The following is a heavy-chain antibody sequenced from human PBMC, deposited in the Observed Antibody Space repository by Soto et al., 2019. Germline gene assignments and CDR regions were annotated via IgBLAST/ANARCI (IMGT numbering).Heavy chain of an antibody. V-gene: IGHV3-23*01. J-gene: IGHJ6*03. Sequence: GGSLRLSCAASGFTFSSYAMSWVRQAPGKGLEWVSAISGSGGSTYYADSVKGRFTISRDNSENTLYLQMNSLRAEDTAVYYCAKDGVNCSSTSCYHYYYYYYMDVWGKGTTVTVSS. CDR3: AKDGVNCSSTSCYHYYYYYYMDV. CDR1: GFTFSSYA. D-gene: IGHD2-2*01. CDR2: ISGSGGST.